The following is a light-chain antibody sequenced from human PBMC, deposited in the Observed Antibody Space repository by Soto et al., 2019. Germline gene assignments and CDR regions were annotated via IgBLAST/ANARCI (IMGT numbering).Light chain of an antibody. CDR2: DAS. V-gene: IGKV1-5*01. J-gene: IGKJ1*01. CDR3: QQYETFSGT. Sequence: DIQMTHSPYTLSASVGDRVTITCRASQSISSWLAWYQQKPGEAPKLLIYDASALPRGVPSRFSGSGSGTKFTLTIASLQPDDFATYYCQQYETFSGTFGPGTKVDI. CDR1: QSISSW.